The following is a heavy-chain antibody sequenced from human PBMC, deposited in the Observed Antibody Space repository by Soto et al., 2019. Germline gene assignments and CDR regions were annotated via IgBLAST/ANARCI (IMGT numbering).Heavy chain of an antibody. CDR2: ISYDGSNK. CDR3: ARDRELERRSGWFDY. D-gene: IGHD1-1*01. J-gene: IGHJ4*02. CDR1: GFTFSSYA. V-gene: IGHV3-30-3*01. Sequence: QVQLVESGGGVVQPGRSLRLSCAASGFTFSSYAMHWVRQAPGKGLEWVAVISYDGSNKYYADSVKGRFTISRDNSKNTLYLQMNSLRAEDTDVYYCARDRELERRSGWFDYGGQGTLFTVSS.